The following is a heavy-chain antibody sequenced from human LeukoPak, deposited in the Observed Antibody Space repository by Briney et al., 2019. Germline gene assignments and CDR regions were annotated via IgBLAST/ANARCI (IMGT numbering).Heavy chain of an antibody. Sequence: GGSLRLSCAASGFTFSSYAMNWFGRPPGKGLEWVSGISGSGGSTYYADSVKGRVTISRDNSKNTLYLQMNSLRAEDTAVYYCAKDLSSSWNYFDYWGQGTLVTVSS. J-gene: IGHJ4*02. D-gene: IGHD6-13*01. CDR3: AKDLSSSWNYFDY. V-gene: IGHV3-23*01. CDR2: ISGSGGST. CDR1: GFTFSSYA.